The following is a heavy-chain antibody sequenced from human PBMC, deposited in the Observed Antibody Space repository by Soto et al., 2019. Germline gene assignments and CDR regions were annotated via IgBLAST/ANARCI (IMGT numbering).Heavy chain of an antibody. CDR3: AKGPLIVVVPFDS. CDR1: GFTFSTYA. D-gene: IGHD2-15*01. Sequence: EMQLLESGGGLVQPGGSLRLSCAASGFTFSTYAMSWVRQAPGKGLEWVSTITTLGTTYYADSVKGRFTLSRDNSKNMLYLQMNSLRDEDTALDYCAKGPLIVVVPFDSWGQGTLVTVSS. CDR2: ITTLGTT. J-gene: IGHJ4*02. V-gene: IGHV3-23*01.